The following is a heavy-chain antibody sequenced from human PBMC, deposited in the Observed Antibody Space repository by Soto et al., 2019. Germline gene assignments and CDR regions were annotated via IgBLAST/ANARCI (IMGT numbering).Heavy chain of an antibody. V-gene: IGHV1-69*13. CDR3: ARDPGYCSGGSCYSVGY. CDR2: IIPIFGTA. Sequence: SVKVSCKASGGTFSSYAISWVRQAPGQGLEWMGGIIPIFGTANYAQKFQGRVTITADESTSTAYMELSSLRSEDTAVYYCARDPGYCSGGSCYSVGYWGQGTLVTVSS. D-gene: IGHD2-15*01. J-gene: IGHJ4*02. CDR1: GGTFSSYA.